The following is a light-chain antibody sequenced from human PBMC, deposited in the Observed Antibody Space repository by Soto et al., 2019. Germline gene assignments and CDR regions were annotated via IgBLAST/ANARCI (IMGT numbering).Light chain of an antibody. CDR1: QYVRSNY. V-gene: IGKV3-20*01. CDR3: QQYGDSPWT. J-gene: IGKJ1*01. Sequence: EIVFTQSPGTLSLSPGERATLSCRASQYVRSNYVAWYQQKPRQTPRLLIYITASRAPGIPERFSGSGSGTDFTLTISRLEPEDFAVYFWQQYGDSPWTFGQGTKVEMK. CDR2: ITA.